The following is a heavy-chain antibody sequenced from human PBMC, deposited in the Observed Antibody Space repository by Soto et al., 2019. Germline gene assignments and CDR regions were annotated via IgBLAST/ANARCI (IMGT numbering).Heavy chain of an antibody. CDR3: ARDSHYDILTGYSRNAFDM. J-gene: IGHJ3*02. D-gene: IGHD3-9*01. CDR2: INPNSGGT. CDR1: GYSFAGHY. Sequence: GASVKVSCTTSGYSFAGHYLHWVRQAPGQGLDWMGWINPNSGGTIYAQRFQGRVTMTRDTSISTAYMVLTSLRSDDTAVYYCARDSHYDILTGYSRNAFDMWGRGTVVTVSS. V-gene: IGHV1-2*02.